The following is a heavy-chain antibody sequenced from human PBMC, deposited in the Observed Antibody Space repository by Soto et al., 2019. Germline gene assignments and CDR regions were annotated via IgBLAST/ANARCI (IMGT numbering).Heavy chain of an antibody. CDR3: AASREYGSGSYYNAGIDY. CDR2: IYYSGST. V-gene: IGHV4-61*01. CDR1: GGSVSSGSYY. Sequence: TLSLTCTVSGGSVSSGSYYWSWIRQPPGKGLEWIGYIYYSGSTNYNPSLKSRVTISVDTSKNQFSLKLSSVTAADTAVYYCAASREYGSGSYYNAGIDYWGQGTLVTVSS. D-gene: IGHD3-10*01. J-gene: IGHJ4*02.